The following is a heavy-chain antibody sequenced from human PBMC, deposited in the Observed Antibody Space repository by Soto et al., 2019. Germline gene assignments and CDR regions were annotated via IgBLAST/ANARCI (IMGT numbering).Heavy chain of an antibody. Sequence: SETLSLTCAVSGGSIISGFYSWSWIRQPPGKGLEWIGYIYHSGSTYYNPSLKSRVTISVDRSKNQFSLKLSSVTAADTAVYYCARAHYGDYGYGMDVWGQGTTVTVSS. V-gene: IGHV4-30-2*01. CDR1: GGSIISGFYS. J-gene: IGHJ6*02. CDR2: IYHSGST. D-gene: IGHD4-17*01. CDR3: ARAHYGDYGYGMDV.